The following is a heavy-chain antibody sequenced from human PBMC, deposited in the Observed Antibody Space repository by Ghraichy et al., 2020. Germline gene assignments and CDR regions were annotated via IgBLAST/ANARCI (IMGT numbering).Heavy chain of an antibody. CDR1: GGSISSSSYY. Sequence: SETLSLTCTVSGGSISSSSYYWGWIRQPPGKGLEWIGSIYYSGSTFYNPSLKSRVTISVDTSKNQFSLKLSSVTAADTAVYYCARYLFGTTANRRWFDPWGQGTLVTVSS. D-gene: IGHD1-1*01. CDR2: IYYSGST. CDR3: ARYLFGTTANRRWFDP. V-gene: IGHV4-39*01. J-gene: IGHJ5*02.